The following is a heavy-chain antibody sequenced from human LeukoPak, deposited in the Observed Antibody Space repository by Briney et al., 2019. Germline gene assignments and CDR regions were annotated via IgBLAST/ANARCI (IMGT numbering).Heavy chain of an antibody. J-gene: IGHJ4*02. Sequence: GGSLRLSCAASGFTFSSYAMSWVRQAPGKGLEWVSAISGSGGSTYYADSVKGRFTISRDNSKNTLYLQMNSLRAEDTAVYYCAQNRGYYDSSFDYWGLGTLVTVSS. D-gene: IGHD3-22*01. CDR1: GFTFSSYA. CDR2: ISGSGGST. CDR3: AQNRGYYDSSFDY. V-gene: IGHV3-23*01.